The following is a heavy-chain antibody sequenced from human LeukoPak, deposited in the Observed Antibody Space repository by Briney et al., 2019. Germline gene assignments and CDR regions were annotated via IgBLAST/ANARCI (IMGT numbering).Heavy chain of an antibody. CDR3: AKLGCSGSLTWCAFDI. V-gene: IGHV3-30*02. CDR2: IRYDGSNK. D-gene: IGHD1-26*01. Sequence: GGSLRLSCAASGFTFSSYGMHWVRQAPGKGLEWVAFIRYDGSNKYYADSVKGRFTISRDNSKNTLYLQMNSLRAEDTAVYYCAKLGCSGSLTWCAFDIWGQGTMVTVSS. CDR1: GFTFSSYG. J-gene: IGHJ3*02.